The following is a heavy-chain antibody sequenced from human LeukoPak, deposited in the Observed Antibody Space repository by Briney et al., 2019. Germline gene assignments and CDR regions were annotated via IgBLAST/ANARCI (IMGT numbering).Heavy chain of an antibody. Sequence: GASVKVSCKASGYTFTSYDINWVRQATGQGLEWMGWMNPNSGNTGYAQKFQGRVTMTRNTSISTAYMELSSLRSEDTAVYYCARWDQGTSRGTTDAFDIWGQGTMVTVSS. CDR1: GYTFTSYD. CDR3: ARWDQGTSRGTTDAFDI. V-gene: IGHV1-8*01. J-gene: IGHJ3*02. D-gene: IGHD1-26*01. CDR2: MNPNSGNT.